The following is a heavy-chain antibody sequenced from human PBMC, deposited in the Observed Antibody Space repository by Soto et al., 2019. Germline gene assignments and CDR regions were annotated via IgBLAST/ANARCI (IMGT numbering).Heavy chain of an antibody. Sequence: SETLSLTCTVSGSSISSSPYYWGWIRQPPGKGLEWIGSIYYSGSTYYTPSLKSRVSISVDTSKTHFSLKLSSVTAADTAVYYCAKHFNGGFYDTFDIWGQGTMVTVS. D-gene: IGHD3-3*01. CDR3: AKHFNGGFYDTFDI. V-gene: IGHV4-39*01. CDR1: GSSISSSPYY. CDR2: IYYSGST. J-gene: IGHJ3*02.